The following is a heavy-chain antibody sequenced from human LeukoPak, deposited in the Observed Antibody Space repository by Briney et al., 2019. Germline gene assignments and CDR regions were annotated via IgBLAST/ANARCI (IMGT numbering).Heavy chain of an antibody. CDR2: INADGSTT. Sequence: GGSLRLSCAASGSGFTFNNYWMHWVRQAPGKGLVWVSRINADGSTTSYADSVKGRFTISRDNAKNTLYLQMNSLRAEDTAVYYCARSMVTIPIPGGYWGQGTLVTVSS. CDR1: GSGFTFNNYW. V-gene: IGHV3-74*01. CDR3: ARSMVTIPIPGGY. J-gene: IGHJ4*02. D-gene: IGHD2-2*02.